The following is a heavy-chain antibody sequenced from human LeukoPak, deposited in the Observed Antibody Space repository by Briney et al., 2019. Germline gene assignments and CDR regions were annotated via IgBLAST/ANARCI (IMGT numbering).Heavy chain of an antibody. V-gene: IGHV3-23*01. CDR1: GSTFSSYA. D-gene: IGHD3-22*01. Sequence: GGSLRLSCAASGSTFSSYAMSWVRQAPGKGLEWVSAISGSGGSTYYADSVKGRFTISRDNSKNTLYLQMNSLRAEDTAVYYCAKDLKDYYDSSGYYYAFGYWGQGTLVTVSS. CDR3: AKDLKDYYDSSGYYYAFGY. J-gene: IGHJ4*02. CDR2: ISGSGGST.